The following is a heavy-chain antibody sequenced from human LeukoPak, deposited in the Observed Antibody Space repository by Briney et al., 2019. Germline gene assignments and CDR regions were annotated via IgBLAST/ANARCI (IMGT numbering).Heavy chain of an antibody. Sequence: ASVKVSCKASGYTFTSYGISWVRQAPGQGLEWMGWISAYNGNTNYAQKLQGRVTMTTDTSTTTAYMELSRLRSDDTAVYYCARAEWEPERFDYWGQGTLVTVSS. V-gene: IGHV1-18*01. CDR2: ISAYNGNT. CDR1: GYTFTSYG. D-gene: IGHD1-26*01. CDR3: ARAEWEPERFDY. J-gene: IGHJ4*02.